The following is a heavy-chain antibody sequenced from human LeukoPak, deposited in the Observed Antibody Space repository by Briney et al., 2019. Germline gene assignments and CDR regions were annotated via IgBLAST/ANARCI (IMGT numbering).Heavy chain of an antibody. J-gene: IGHJ4*01. CDR2: IYTSGST. Sequence: SETLSLTCTVSGGSISSYYWSWIRQPAGKGLEWIGRIYTSGSTYYNPSLKSRVTISVDTSKNQFSLKLSSATAEDTAVYYCARLGKRIGYYYVLPWGQGTLVTVSS. V-gene: IGHV4-4*07. CDR1: GGSISSYY. D-gene: IGHD3-22*01. CDR3: ARLGKRIGYYYVLP.